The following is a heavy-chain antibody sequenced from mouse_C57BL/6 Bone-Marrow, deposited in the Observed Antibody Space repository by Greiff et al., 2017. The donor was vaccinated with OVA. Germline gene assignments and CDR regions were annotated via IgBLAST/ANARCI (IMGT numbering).Heavy chain of an antibody. CDR1: GYTLTSYW. D-gene: IGHD1-1*01. CDR2: IAPYDSYP. Sequence: QVQLQQPGAELVMPGASVKLSCKASGYTLTSYWLHWVKQRPGQGLEWIGEIAPYDSYPHYNQKFKVKSTSTVDKSSSTADMQLSSLTAEDAAVYYCARRDYYGSSPFADWGQGTLVTVSA. CDR3: ARRDYYGSSPFAD. V-gene: IGHV1-69*01. J-gene: IGHJ3*01.